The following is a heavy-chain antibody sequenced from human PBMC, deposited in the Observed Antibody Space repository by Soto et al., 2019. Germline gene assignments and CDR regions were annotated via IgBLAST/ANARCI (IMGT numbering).Heavy chain of an antibody. CDR3: AKVAAPDHMSHNYHGMDV. CDR2: LSGSGMTT. V-gene: IGHV3-23*01. Sequence: PGGSLILSCAASGFTATTVAMSWVRRGRGKGLEWVSALSGSGMTTYYADSVKGRFTISRDNSKNTVSLQMNSLRVEDSAVYYCAKVAAPDHMSHNYHGMDVWGQGTTVTVSS. J-gene: IGHJ6*02. D-gene: IGHD6-13*01. CDR1: GFTATTVA.